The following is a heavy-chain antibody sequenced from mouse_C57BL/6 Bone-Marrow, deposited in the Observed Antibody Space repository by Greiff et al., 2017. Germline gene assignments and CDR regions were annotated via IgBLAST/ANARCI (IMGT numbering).Heavy chain of an antibody. CDR3: ANIYDGPYYYAMDY. Sequence: QVQLQQSGPGLVQPSQSLSITCTVSGFSLTSYGVHWVRQSPGKGLEWLGVIWRGGSTDYNAAFMSRLSITKDNSKSQVFFKMNSLQADDTAIYYCANIYDGPYYYAMDYWGQGTSVTVSS. J-gene: IGHJ4*01. V-gene: IGHV2-5*01. CDR1: GFSLTSYG. D-gene: IGHD2-3*01. CDR2: IWRGGST.